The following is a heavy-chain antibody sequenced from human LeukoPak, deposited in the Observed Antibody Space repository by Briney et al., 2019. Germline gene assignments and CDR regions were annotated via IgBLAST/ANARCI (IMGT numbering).Heavy chain of an antibody. Sequence: ASVKVSCKASGYTFTSYDINWVRQAPGQGLEWMGRMNPNSGNTGYAQKFQGRVTITRNTSMSTAYMELSSLRSEDTAVYYCARDSGFCSGGSCWYFDYWGQGTLVTVSS. CDR3: ARDSGFCSGGSCWYFDY. CDR2: MNPNSGNT. CDR1: GYTFTSYD. J-gene: IGHJ4*02. V-gene: IGHV1-8*03. D-gene: IGHD2-15*01.